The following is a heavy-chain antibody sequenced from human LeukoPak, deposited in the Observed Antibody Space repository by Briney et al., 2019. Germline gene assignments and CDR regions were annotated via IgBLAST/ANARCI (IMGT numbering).Heavy chain of an antibody. CDR1: GGSISSGSYY. CDR3: ARSYSYGSYY. V-gene: IGHV4-61*02. J-gene: IGHJ4*02. D-gene: IGHD5-18*01. Sequence: SETLSLTCTVSGGSISSGSYYWSWIRQPAGKGLEWIGRIYTSGSTNYIPSLKSRVTISVDTSKNQFSLKLSSVTAADTAVYYCARSYSYGSYYWGQGTLVTVSS. CDR2: IYTSGST.